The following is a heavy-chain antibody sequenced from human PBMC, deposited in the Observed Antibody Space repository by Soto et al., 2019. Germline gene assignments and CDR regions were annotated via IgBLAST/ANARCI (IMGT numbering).Heavy chain of an antibody. V-gene: IGHV1-69*13. Sequence: SVKVSCKASGGTFSSYAISWVRQAPGQGLEWMGGIIPIFGTANYAQKFQGRVTITADESTSTAYMELSSLRSEDTAVYYCARPPFYDSSGYYWDYSDYWGQGTLVTVSS. CDR3: ARPPFYDSSGYYWDYSDY. D-gene: IGHD3-22*01. CDR1: GGTFSSYA. CDR2: IIPIFGTA. J-gene: IGHJ4*02.